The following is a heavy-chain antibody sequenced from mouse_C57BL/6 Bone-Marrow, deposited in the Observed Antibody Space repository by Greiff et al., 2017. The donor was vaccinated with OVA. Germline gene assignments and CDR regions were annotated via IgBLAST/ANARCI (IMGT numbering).Heavy chain of an antibody. CDR1: GYTFTSYG. Sequence: QVHVKQSGAELARPGASVKLSCKASGYTFTSYGISWVKQRTGQGLEWIGEIYPRSGNTYYNEKFKGKATLTADKSSSTAYMELRSLTSEDSAVYFCARGGSQPFAYWGQGTLVTVSA. CDR2: IYPRSGNT. V-gene: IGHV1-81*01. J-gene: IGHJ3*01. CDR3: ARGGSQPFAY. D-gene: IGHD3-1*01.